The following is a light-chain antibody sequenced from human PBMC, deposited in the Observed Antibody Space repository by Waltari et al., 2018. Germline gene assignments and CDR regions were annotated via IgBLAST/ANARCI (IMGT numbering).Light chain of an antibody. CDR1: QGISSY. CDR2: AAS. Sequence: AIRVTQSPSSLSASPGDRVTITCRARQGISSYLAWYQQKPGKAPNLLIYAASTLQSGVPSRVSGSGSGTDFTLTISCLQSDDFATYYCQQYYSYPRTFGQGTKVEIK. V-gene: IGKV1-8*01. CDR3: QQYYSYPRT. J-gene: IGKJ1*01.